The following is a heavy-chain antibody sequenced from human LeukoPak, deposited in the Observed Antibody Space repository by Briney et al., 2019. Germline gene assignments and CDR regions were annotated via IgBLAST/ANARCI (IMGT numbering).Heavy chain of an antibody. CDR3: AKDLSLRDFWSGYFDY. CDR2: ISASGSAT. CDR1: GFIFSNYG. V-gene: IGHV3-23*01. D-gene: IGHD3-3*01. Sequence: GGSLRLSCAASGFIFSNYGMNWVRQAPGKGLEWVAAISASGSATSYADSVRGRFTISRDNSKSTTYLQMNSLRAEDTAVFYCAKDLSLRDFWSGYFDYWGQGTPVTVSS. J-gene: IGHJ4*02.